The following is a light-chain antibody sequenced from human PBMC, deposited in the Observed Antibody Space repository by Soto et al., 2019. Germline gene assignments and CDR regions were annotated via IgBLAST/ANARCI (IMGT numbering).Light chain of an antibody. CDR3: CSSGGSPTDV. V-gene: IGLV2-23*01. J-gene: IGLJ1*01. CDR1: SSNFGSYKL. CDR2: EGN. Sequence: QSVLTQPASVSGSPGQSITISCTGTSSNFGSYKLVSCYQQHPGKAPKLMIFEGNKRPSGVSNRFSGSKSGNTASLTISGLKVDDEAYYYFCSSGGSPTDVFGTGTKLTVL.